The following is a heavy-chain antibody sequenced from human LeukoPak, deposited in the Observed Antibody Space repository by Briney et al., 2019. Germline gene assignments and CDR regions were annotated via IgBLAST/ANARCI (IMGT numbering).Heavy chain of an antibody. J-gene: IGHJ5*02. D-gene: IGHD3-16*02. Sequence: GASVKVSCKASGYTFTSYAMHWVRQAPGQRLEWMGWINAGNGNTKYSQKFQGRVTITRDTSASTAYMEPSSLRSEDTAVYYCARSYSRLGELSDTWGQGTLVTVSS. CDR2: INAGNGNT. V-gene: IGHV1-3*01. CDR1: GYTFTSYA. CDR3: ARSYSRLGELSDT.